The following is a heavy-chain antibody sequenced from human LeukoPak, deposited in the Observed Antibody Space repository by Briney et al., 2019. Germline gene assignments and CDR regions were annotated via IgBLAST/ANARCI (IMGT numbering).Heavy chain of an antibody. Sequence: PGGSLRLSCAASGFTFSSYSMNWVRQAPGKGLEWVSSIRSSSSYICYADSVKGRFTISRDNAKNSLYLQMNSLRAEDTAVYYCARVSYDILTGYSYIDYWGQGTLVTVSS. V-gene: IGHV3-21*01. CDR2: IRSSSSYI. D-gene: IGHD3-9*01. CDR3: ARVSYDILTGYSYIDY. CDR1: GFTFSSYS. J-gene: IGHJ4*02.